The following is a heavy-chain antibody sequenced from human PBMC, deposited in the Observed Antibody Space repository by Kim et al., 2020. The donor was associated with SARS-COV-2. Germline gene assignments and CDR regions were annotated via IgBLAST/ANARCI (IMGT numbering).Heavy chain of an antibody. V-gene: IGHV3-23*01. CDR2: ISGSGGST. Sequence: GGSLRLSCAASGFTFSSYAMSWVRQAPGKGLEWVSAISGSGGSTYYADSVKGRFTISRDNSKNTLYLQMNSLRAEDTAVYYCAKDPSEVVVITVADWYFDLWGRGTLVTVSS. D-gene: IGHD3-22*01. CDR3: AKDPSEVVVITVADWYFDL. CDR1: GFTFSSYA. J-gene: IGHJ2*01.